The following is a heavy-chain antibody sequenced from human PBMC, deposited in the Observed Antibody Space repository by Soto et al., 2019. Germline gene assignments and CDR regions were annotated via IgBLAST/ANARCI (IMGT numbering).Heavy chain of an antibody. V-gene: IGHV1-69*02. Sequence: ASVKVSCKASGGTFSCYTISWVRQAPGQGLEWMGRIIPILGIANYAQKFQGRVTITADKSTSTAYMELSSLRSEDTAVYYCASPPFPGYSSPRALHHLSPLDVWGKGTTVTVSS. CDR3: ASPPFPGYSSPRALHHLSPLDV. J-gene: IGHJ6*04. D-gene: IGHD6-19*01. CDR2: IIPILGIA. CDR1: GGTFSCYT.